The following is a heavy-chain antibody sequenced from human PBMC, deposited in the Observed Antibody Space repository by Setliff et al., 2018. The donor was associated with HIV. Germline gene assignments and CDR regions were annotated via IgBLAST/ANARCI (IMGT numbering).Heavy chain of an antibody. J-gene: IGHJ4*02. Sequence: PGGSLRLSCAASGFTFSSYWMSWVRQAPGKGLGWVANIRQDGSEKQYVDSVKGRFTISRDNAKNSLYLQMNSLRAEDTAVYYCATTSRSASHDYWGQGTLVTVSS. CDR2: IRQDGSEK. V-gene: IGHV3-7*03. CDR3: ATTSRSASHDY. CDR1: GFTFSSYW.